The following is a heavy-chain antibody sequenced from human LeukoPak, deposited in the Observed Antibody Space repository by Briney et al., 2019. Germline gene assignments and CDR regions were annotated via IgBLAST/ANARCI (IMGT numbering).Heavy chain of an antibody. CDR3: AKDFNVLLWFGEPRLYGMDV. Sequence: GGSLRLSCAASGFTFSSYAMSWVRQAPGKGREWVSAISGSGGSTYYADSVKGRFTISRDNSKNTLYLQMKSLRAEDTAVYYCAKDFNVLLWFGEPRLYGMDVWGKGTTVTVSS. V-gene: IGHV3-23*01. CDR2: ISGSGGST. J-gene: IGHJ6*04. D-gene: IGHD3-10*01. CDR1: GFTFSSYA.